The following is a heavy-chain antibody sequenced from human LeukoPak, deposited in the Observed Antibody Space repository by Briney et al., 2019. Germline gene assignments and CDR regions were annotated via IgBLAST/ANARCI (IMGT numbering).Heavy chain of an antibody. CDR3: ARQLGYCSSTSCYADKVDY. J-gene: IGHJ4*02. CDR2: IYYSGST. D-gene: IGHD2-2*01. V-gene: IGHV4-39*01. Sequence: TSESLSLTCTVSGGSISSSSYYWGWIRQPPGKGLEWIGSIYYSGSTYYNPSLKSRVTISVDTSKNQFSLKLSSVTAADTAVYYCARQLGYCSSTSCYADKVDYWGQGTLVTVSS. CDR1: GGSISSSSYY.